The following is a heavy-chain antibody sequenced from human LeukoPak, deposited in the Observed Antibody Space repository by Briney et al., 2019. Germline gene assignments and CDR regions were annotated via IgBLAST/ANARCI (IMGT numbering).Heavy chain of an antibody. J-gene: IGHJ4*02. CDR3: AKAIHDFWSGLDY. CDR1: GFTFSSYA. CDR2: ISGSGGGT. D-gene: IGHD3-3*01. V-gene: IGHV3-23*01. Sequence: GGSLRLSCAASGFTFSSYAMSWVRQAPGKGLEWVSAISGSGGGTYYADSVKGRFTISRDNSKNTLYLQMNSLRAEDTAVYYCAKAIHDFWSGLDYWGQGTLVTVSS.